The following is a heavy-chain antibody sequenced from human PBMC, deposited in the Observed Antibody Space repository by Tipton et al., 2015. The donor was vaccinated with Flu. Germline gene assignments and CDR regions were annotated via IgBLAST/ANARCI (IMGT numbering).Heavy chain of an antibody. CDR3: ARTTPGYDILTGYYDR. CDR2: INWNGGST. Sequence: SLRLSCAASGFTFDDYGMSWVRQAPGKGLEWVSGINWNGGSTGYADSVKGRFTISRDNAKNSLYLQMNSLRAEDTALYYCARTTPGYDILTGYYDRWGQGTLVTVSS. D-gene: IGHD3-9*01. V-gene: IGHV3-20*04. CDR1: GFTFDDYG. J-gene: IGHJ4*02.